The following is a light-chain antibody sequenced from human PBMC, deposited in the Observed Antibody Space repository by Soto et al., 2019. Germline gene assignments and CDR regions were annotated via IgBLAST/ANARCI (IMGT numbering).Light chain of an antibody. Sequence: EIVLTQSPATLSLSPGERATLSCRASQPISTYLAWYQQKPGQAPRLLIYDASNRATGIPARFSGSGSGTDFTLTISSLEPEDFAVYYCQQRSSWPWTFGQGTKVDIK. CDR2: DAS. V-gene: IGKV3-11*01. J-gene: IGKJ1*01. CDR1: QPISTY. CDR3: QQRSSWPWT.